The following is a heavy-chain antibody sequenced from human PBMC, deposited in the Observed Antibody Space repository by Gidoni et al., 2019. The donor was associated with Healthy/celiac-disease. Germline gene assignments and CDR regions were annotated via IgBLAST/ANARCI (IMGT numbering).Heavy chain of an antibody. CDR3: AKVVVPAATLGMDV. V-gene: IGHV3-30*18. D-gene: IGHD2-2*01. Sequence: QGQLVESGGGVVQPGRSLRRSSAASGFTFSSYGMHWVRQAPGKGLEGVAVISYDGSNKYYADSVKGRFTISRDNSKNTLYLQMNSLRAEDTAVYYCAKVVVPAATLGMDVWGQGTTVTVSS. CDR1: GFTFSSYG. CDR2: ISYDGSNK. J-gene: IGHJ6*02.